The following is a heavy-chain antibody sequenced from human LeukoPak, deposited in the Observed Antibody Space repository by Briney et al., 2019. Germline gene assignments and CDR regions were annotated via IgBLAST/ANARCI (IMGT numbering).Heavy chain of an antibody. Sequence: SETLSLTCTVSGGSIRSYYWSWIRQPPGKGLERIGYIYYSGSTNYNPSLKSRVSISVETSKNQFSLKLSSVTAADTAVYYCARTGSTVTMLYPFDHWGQGTLVTVSS. CDR3: ARTGSTVTMLYPFDH. CDR1: GGSIRSYY. J-gene: IGHJ4*02. V-gene: IGHV4-59*01. D-gene: IGHD4-17*01. CDR2: IYYSGST.